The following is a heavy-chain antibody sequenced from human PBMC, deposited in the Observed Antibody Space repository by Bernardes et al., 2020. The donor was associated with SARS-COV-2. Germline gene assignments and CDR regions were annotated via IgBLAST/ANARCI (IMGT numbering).Heavy chain of an antibody. V-gene: IGHV1-2*02. J-gene: IGHJ4*02. CDR1: GYTFTGYY. CDR2: INPNSGGT. D-gene: IGHD6-6*01. Sequence: ASVKVSCKASGYTFTGYYMHWVRQAPGQGLEWMGWINPNSGGTNYAQKFQGRVTMTRDTSISTAYMELSRLRSDDTAVYYCARSPYSSSSELDYWGQGTLVTVSS. CDR3: ARSPYSSSSELDY.